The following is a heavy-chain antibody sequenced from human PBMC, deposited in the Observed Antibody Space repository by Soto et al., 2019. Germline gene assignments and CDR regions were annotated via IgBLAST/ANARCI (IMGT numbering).Heavy chain of an antibody. CDR2: ISSSGYI. V-gene: IGHV3-21*01. Sequence: PVGSLRLSGAASGFNFNSYTINWVRQAPGKRLEWLSSISSSGYIFSTDSVRGRFTISRDNAKNSLYLQINSLRAEDTAVYFCARDCSGGSCYPGMDVWGQGTTVTVSS. CDR1: GFNFNSYT. CDR3: ARDCSGGSCYPGMDV. J-gene: IGHJ6*02. D-gene: IGHD2-15*01.